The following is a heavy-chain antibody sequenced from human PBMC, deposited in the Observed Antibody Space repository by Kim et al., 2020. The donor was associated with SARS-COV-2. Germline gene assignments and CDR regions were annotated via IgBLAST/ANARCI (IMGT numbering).Heavy chain of an antibody. V-gene: IGHV3-15*01. Sequence: GVSTDYAAPVKGRFTISRDDSKNTLYLQMASLKTEDTAVYYCTTSRSMWGQGTLVTVSS. CDR3: TTSRSM. J-gene: IGHJ4*02. CDR2: GVST.